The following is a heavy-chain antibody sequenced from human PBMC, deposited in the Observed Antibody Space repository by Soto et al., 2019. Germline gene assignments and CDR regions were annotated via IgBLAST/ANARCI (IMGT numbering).Heavy chain of an antibody. CDR3: ASGYSCYDIAFDI. V-gene: IGHV1-18*01. D-gene: IGHD5-12*01. J-gene: IGHJ3*02. CDR2: ISAYNGNT. CDR1: GYTFTSYG. Sequence: QVQLVQSGAEVKKPGASVKVSCKASGYTFTSYGISWVRQAPGQGLEWMGWISAYNGNTNYAQKLQGRVTMTTDTSANTAYMEVRSLRSDDTAVYYCASGYSCYDIAFDIWGQGTMVTVSS.